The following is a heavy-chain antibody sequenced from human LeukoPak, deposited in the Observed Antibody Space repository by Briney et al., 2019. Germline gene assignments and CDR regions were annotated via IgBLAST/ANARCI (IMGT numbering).Heavy chain of an antibody. J-gene: IGHJ4*02. CDR1: GFTFSSYS. CDR3: ASQRTLYGGNSGDY. D-gene: IGHD4-23*01. CDR2: ISSSSSYI. V-gene: IGHV3-21*01. Sequence: GGSLRLSCAASGFTFSSYSMNWVPQAPGKGLEWVSSISSSSSYIYYADSVKGRFTISRDNAKNSLYLQMNSLRAEDTAVYYCASQRTLYGGNSGDYWGQGTLVTVSS.